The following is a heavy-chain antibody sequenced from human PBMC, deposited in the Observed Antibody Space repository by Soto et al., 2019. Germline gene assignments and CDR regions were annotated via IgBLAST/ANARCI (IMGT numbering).Heavy chain of an antibody. CDR2: IYYSGST. Sequence: SETLSLTCTVSGGSISSYYWSWIRQPPGKGLEWIGYIYYSGSTNYNPSLKSRVTISVDTSKNQFSLKLSSVTAADTAVYYCARGTRRYYDSSGYGNLLFDYWGQGTLVTVSS. V-gene: IGHV4-59*01. CDR3: ARGTRRYYDSSGYGNLLFDY. D-gene: IGHD3-22*01. J-gene: IGHJ4*02. CDR1: GGSISSYY.